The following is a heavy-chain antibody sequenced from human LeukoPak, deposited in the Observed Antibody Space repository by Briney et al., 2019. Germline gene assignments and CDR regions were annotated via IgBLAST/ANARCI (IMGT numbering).Heavy chain of an antibody. J-gene: IGHJ3*02. CDR2: IHYSGAT. V-gene: IGHV4-34*01. Sequence: SETLSLTCAVSGGSYSGYYWAWICQSPGKGLEWIGEIHYSGATSYSPSVKRRATIFADTSNNRFSLRLTSVTAADTAVYYCARGVLSVYYFDIWGQGSVVTVSS. CDR1: GGSYSGYY. D-gene: IGHD3-10*01. CDR3: ARGVLSVYYFDI.